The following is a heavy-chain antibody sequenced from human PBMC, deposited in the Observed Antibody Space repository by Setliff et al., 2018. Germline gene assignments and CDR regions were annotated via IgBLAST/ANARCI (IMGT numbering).Heavy chain of an antibody. D-gene: IGHD2-15*01. Sequence: VASVKVSCKVSGGTFINYGINWVRQAPGQGLEWMGRIIPKFGASTYAQKFRGRVTITADTSASTTYMALSSLRSEDTAVYYCAKDNGGNPDCDYWGQGTLVTVSS. V-gene: IGHV1-69*06. CDR2: IIPKFGAS. CDR3: AKDNGGNPDCDY. CDR1: GGTFINYG. J-gene: IGHJ4*02.